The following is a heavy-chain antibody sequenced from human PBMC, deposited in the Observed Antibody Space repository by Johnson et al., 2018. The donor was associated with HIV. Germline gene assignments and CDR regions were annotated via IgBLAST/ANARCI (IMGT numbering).Heavy chain of an antibody. CDR2: ISGTGDNT. J-gene: IGHJ3*02. CDR3: AKGISGYSDAFDI. V-gene: IGHV3-23*04. CDR1: GFNFDDYG. Sequence: VQLVESGGGEVRPGGSLRLSCVASGFNFDDYGVSWVRQAPGKGLEWVAGISGTGDNTYYADSVKGRFTISRENSKNTVYLQLNSLRVEDTAVYYCAKGISGYSDAFDIWGQGTMVTVSS. D-gene: IGHD3-10*01.